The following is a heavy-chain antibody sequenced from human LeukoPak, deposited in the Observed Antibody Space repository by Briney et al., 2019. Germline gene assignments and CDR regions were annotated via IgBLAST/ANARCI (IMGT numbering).Heavy chain of an antibody. Sequence: GGSLRLSCAASGVTFSSYAMSWVRQAPGKGLEWVANIKYDGTYTNYNDSVKGRLTLSRDNAKNSVYLQMNSLRDEDTAVYYCTRDEGATVATYRFDFWGRGTLVTVSS. V-gene: IGHV3-7*01. CDR3: TRDEGATVATYRFDF. J-gene: IGHJ4*02. D-gene: IGHD4-23*01. CDR1: GVTFSSYA. CDR2: IKYDGTYT.